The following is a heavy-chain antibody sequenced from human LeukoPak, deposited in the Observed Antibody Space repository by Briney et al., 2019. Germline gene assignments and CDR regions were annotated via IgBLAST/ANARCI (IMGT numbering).Heavy chain of an antibody. CDR2: ISGSGENT. Sequence: PGGSLTLSCAASGFTFSSYAMSWVRQAPGKGLEWVSAISGSGENTNYADSVKGRFTMSRDNSRNMLYQQMNSQRDEDTAKYYCAKTVSGSYSYQGGDYWGQGTLVTVSS. CDR1: GFTFSSYA. CDR3: AKTVSGSYSYQGGDY. V-gene: IGHV3-23*01. D-gene: IGHD3-16*02. J-gene: IGHJ4*02.